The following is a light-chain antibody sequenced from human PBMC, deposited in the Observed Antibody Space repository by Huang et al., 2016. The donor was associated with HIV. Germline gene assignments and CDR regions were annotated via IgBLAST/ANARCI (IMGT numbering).Light chain of an antibody. J-gene: IGKJ4*01. V-gene: IGKV3-20*01. CDR1: QSGSNNY. CDR2: GAA. Sequence: EIVLTQSPGTLSLSPGERATLSCRASQSGSNNYLAWYQQKPGQAPRLLIYGAASRATGIPDRFSGSGSGTGFTLTISRLEPEDFAVYFCQQYGTWLTFGGGTKVEI. CDR3: QQYGTWLT.